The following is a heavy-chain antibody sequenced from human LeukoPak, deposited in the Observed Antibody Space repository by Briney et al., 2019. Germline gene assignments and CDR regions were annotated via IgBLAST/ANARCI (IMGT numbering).Heavy chain of an antibody. CDR3: ARAGGIPYYFDF. CDR2: VYYSGTT. D-gene: IGHD3-16*01. Sequence: SETLSLTCTVSGDSLSGYYWSWIRQPPGKGPEWIGNVYYSGTTNYNPSLKSRVTISVDTSKNQFSLKLTSVTAADTAVYYCARAGGIPYYFDFWGQGTLVTVSS. J-gene: IGHJ4*02. CDR1: GDSLSGYY. V-gene: IGHV4-59*01.